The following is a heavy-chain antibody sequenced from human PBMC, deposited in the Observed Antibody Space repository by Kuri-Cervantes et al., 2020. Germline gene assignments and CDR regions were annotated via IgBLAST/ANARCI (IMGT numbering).Heavy chain of an antibody. J-gene: IGHJ6*03. CDR2: ISAYNGNT. D-gene: IGHD3-10*01. CDR3: ARLPYYGYYYYMDV. Sequence: ASVKVSCKASGYTFTGYYMHWVRQAPGQGLEWMGWISAYNGNTNYAQKLQGRVTMTTDTSTSTAYMELRSLRSDDTAVYYCARLPYYGYYYYMDVWGKGTTVTVSS. V-gene: IGHV1-18*04. CDR1: GYTFTGYY.